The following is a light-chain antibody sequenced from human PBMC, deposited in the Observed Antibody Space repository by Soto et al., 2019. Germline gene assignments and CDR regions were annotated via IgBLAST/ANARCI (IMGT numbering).Light chain of an antibody. Sequence: QSVLTQPPSVSAAPGQKVTISCSGSSSNIGNNYVSWYQHLPGTAPKLLIYDNNKRPSGIPDRLSGSKSGTSATLGITGLQTGDEADYYCGTWDSSLSAGVFGGGTQLTVL. J-gene: IGLJ2*01. V-gene: IGLV1-51*01. CDR3: GTWDSSLSAGV. CDR1: SSNIGNNY. CDR2: DNN.